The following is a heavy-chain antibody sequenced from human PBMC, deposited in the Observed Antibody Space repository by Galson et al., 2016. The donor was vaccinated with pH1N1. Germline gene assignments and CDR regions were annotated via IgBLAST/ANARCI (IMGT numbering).Heavy chain of an antibody. CDR3: ARGNLTFDL. CDR2: TYYRSKWFY. Sequence: CAISGDSVSSNSAAWNWIRQSPSRGLEWLGRTYYRSKWFYNYAVSVQGRITINPDTSKNQFSLQLNSVTPEDTAVYYCARGNLTFDLWGQGVLVTVS. CDR1: GDSVSSNSAA. J-gene: IGHJ4*02. V-gene: IGHV6-1*01.